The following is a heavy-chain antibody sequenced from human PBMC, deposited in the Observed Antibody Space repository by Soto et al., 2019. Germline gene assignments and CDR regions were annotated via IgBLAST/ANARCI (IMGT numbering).Heavy chain of an antibody. V-gene: IGHV5-10-1*01. CDR2: IDPSDSYT. D-gene: IGHD6-19*01. J-gene: IGHJ4*02. Sequence: GESLKISCKGSGYSFTSYWISWVRQMPGKGLEWMGRIDPSDSYTNYSPSFQGHVTISADKSISTAYLQWSSLKASDTAVYYCARAVAVPADFDYWGQGTLVTVSS. CDR3: ARAVAVPADFDY. CDR1: GYSFTSYW.